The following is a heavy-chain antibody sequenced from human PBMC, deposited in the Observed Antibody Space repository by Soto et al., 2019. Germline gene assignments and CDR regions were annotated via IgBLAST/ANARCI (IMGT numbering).Heavy chain of an antibody. CDR3: ARGDTAMVSINDY. CDR2: ISSSSSTI. V-gene: IGHV3-48*01. Sequence: GGSLRLSCAASGFTFSSYSMNWVRQAPGKGLEWVSYISSSSSTIYYADSVKGRFTISRDNAKNSLYLQMNSLRAEDTAVYYCARGDTAMVSINDYWGQGTLVTVSS. CDR1: GFTFSSYS. J-gene: IGHJ4*02. D-gene: IGHD5-18*01.